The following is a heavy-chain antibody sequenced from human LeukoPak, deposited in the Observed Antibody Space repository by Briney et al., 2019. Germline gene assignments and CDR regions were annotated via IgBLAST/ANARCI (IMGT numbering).Heavy chain of an antibody. J-gene: IGHJ5*02. V-gene: IGHV3-48*04. D-gene: IGHD4-23*01. CDR2: ISSSSSTI. CDR3: ARDAIYGGNSGRFDP. CDR1: GFTFSSYS. Sequence: GGSLRLSCAASGFTFSSYSMNWVRQAPGKGLEWVSYISSSSSTIYYADSVKGRFTISRDNAKNSLYLQMNSLRAEDTAVYYCARDAIYGGNSGRFDPWGQGTLVTVSS.